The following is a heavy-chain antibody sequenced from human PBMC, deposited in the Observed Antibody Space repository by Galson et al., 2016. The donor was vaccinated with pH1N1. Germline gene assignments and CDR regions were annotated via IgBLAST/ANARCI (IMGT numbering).Heavy chain of an antibody. Sequence: PALVKPTQTLTLTCTFSGFSLSTSGVGVGWIRQPPGKALEWLVVIYWNDDKRYSPSLKSRLTITKDTSKNQVVLTMTNMDPVDTATYYCAHSTYGDYSGYFPHWGQGTLVTVSS. CDR1: GFSLSTSGVG. J-gene: IGHJ1*01. V-gene: IGHV2-5*01. D-gene: IGHD4-17*01. CDR2: IYWNDDK. CDR3: AHSTYGDYSGYFPH.